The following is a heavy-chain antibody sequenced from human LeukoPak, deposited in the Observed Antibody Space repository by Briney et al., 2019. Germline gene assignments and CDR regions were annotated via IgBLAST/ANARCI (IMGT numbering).Heavy chain of an antibody. Sequence: PSETLSLTCTVSGGSISSYYWSWIRQPPGKGLEWIGYIYCGGSTNYNPSLKSRLTLSVDTSKNQFSLKLSSVTAADTAVYYCARGYYDILTGSWYFDLWGRGTLVTVSS. J-gene: IGHJ2*01. V-gene: IGHV4-59*01. D-gene: IGHD3-9*01. CDR3: ARGYYDILTGSWYFDL. CDR2: IYCGGST. CDR1: GGSISSYY.